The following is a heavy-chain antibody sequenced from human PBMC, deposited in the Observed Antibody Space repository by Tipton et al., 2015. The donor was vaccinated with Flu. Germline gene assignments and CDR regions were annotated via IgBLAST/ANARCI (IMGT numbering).Heavy chain of an antibody. CDR3: ARTKPYHARDAFDI. V-gene: IGHV4-59*01. CDR1: GGSISSYY. CDR2: IYYSGST. J-gene: IGHJ3*02. Sequence: TLSLTCTVSGGSISSYYWSWIRQPPGKGLEWIGYIYYSGSTNYNPSLKSRVTISVDTSKNQFSLKLSSVTAADTAVYYCARTKPYHARDAFDIWGQGTMVTVSS.